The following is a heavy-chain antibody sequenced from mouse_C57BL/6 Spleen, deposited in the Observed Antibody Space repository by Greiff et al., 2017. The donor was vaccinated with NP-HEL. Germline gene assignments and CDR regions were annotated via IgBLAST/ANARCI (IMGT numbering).Heavy chain of an antibody. CDR2: IDPETGGT. J-gene: IGHJ4*01. V-gene: IGHV1-15*01. CDR3: TRRGYYDYDRAMDY. CDR1: GYTFTDYE. Sequence: VQLQQSGAELVRPGASVTLSCKASGYTFTDYEMHWVKQTPVHGLEWIGAIDPETGGTAYNQKFKGKAILTADKSSSTAYMELRRLTSEDSAVYYCTRRGYYDYDRAMDYWGQGTSVTVSS. D-gene: IGHD2-4*01.